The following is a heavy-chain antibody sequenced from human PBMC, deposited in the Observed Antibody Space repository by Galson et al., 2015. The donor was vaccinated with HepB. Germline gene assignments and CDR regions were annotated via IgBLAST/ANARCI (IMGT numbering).Heavy chain of an antibody. J-gene: IGHJ6*02. CDR2: INTNTGNP. Sequence: SVKVSCKASGYTFTNYAMNWVRQAPGRGLEWLGWINTNTGNPTYAQGFTGRFVFSLDASVNTAYLQISSLKAEDSAFYYCARVTSMYYYNSSYSYYYYGMDVWGQGTTVTVSS. D-gene: IGHD3-22*01. CDR1: GYTFTNYA. V-gene: IGHV7-4-1*02. CDR3: ARVTSMYYYNSSYSYYYYGMDV.